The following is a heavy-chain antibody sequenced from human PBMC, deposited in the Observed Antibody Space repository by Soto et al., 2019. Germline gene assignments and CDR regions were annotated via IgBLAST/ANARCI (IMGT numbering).Heavy chain of an antibody. J-gene: IGHJ6*02. V-gene: IGHV1-2*04. CDR2: INPNSGGT. CDR3: ARDSYRTTALYYYYYGMDV. D-gene: IGHD4-17*01. Sequence: GASVKVSRKASGYTFTGYYMHWVRQAPGQGLEWMGWINPNSGGTNYAQKFQGWVTMTRDASISTAYMELSRLRSDDTAVYYCARDSYRTTALYYYYYGMDVWGQGTTVTVSS. CDR1: GYTFTGYY.